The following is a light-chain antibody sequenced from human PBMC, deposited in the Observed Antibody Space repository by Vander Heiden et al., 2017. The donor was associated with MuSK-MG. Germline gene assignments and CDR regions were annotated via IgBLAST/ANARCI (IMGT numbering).Light chain of an antibody. J-gene: IGLJ2*01. V-gene: IGLV2-8*01. CDR1: SSEVGGYNS. CDR2: EGS. CDR3: SSYAGSNNLV. Sequence: QSALTQPPSASGSPATSVTISCPGTSSEVGGYNSGSWYQQHPDKAPQLVIYEGSKRTSGVPDRFSGSKSGNTTSLTCSGLQAEDDADYYCSSYAGSNNLVFGGGTKLTVL.